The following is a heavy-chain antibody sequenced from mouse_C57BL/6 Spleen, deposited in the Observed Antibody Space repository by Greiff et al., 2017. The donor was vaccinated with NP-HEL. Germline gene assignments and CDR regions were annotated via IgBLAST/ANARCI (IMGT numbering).Heavy chain of an antibody. V-gene: IGHV1-59*01. J-gene: IGHJ4*01. CDR3: ARGTYGNPARAMDY. CDR1: GYTFTSYW. Sequence: QVQLQQPGAELVRPGTSVKLSCKASGYTFTSYWMHWVKQRPGQGLEWIGVIDPSDSYTNYNQKFKGKATLTVDTSSSTAYMQLSSLTSEDSAVYYCARGTYGNPARAMDYWGQGTSVTVSS. D-gene: IGHD2-1*01. CDR2: IDPSDSYT.